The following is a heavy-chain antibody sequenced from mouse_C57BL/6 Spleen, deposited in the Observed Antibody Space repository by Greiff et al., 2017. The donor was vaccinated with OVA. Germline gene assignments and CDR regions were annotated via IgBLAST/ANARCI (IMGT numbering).Heavy chain of an antibody. D-gene: IGHD4-1*01. V-gene: IGHV1-64*01. CDR1: GYTFTSYW. CDR2: IHPNSGST. Sequence: QVQLQQPGAELVKPGASVKLSCKASGYTFTSYWMHWVKQRPGQGLEWIGMIHPNSGSTNYNEKFKSKATLTVDKSSSTAYMQLSSLTSEDSAVYYCARGPSNWDDAMDYWGQGTSVTVSS. J-gene: IGHJ4*01. CDR3: ARGPSNWDDAMDY.